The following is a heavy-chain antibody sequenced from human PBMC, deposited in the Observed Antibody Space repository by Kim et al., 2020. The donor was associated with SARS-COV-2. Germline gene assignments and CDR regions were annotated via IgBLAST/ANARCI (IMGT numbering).Heavy chain of an antibody. D-gene: IGHD3-16*01. CDR1: GYTFTSYA. Sequence: ASVKVSCKASGYTFTSYAMHWVRQAPGQRLEWMGWINAGNGNTKYSQKFQGRVTITRDTSASTAYMELSSLRSEDTAVYYCARDYPPRLHLGDLGGSWFDPWGQGTLVTVSS. CDR2: INAGNGNT. J-gene: IGHJ5*02. V-gene: IGHV1-3*01. CDR3: ARDYPPRLHLGDLGGSWFDP.